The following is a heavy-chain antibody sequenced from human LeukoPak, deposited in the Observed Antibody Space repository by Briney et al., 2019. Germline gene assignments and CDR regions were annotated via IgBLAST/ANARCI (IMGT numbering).Heavy chain of an antibody. CDR1: GYTFTSYG. CDR2: ISAYNGNT. J-gene: IGHJ5*02. D-gene: IGHD3-10*01. Sequence: ASVKVSCKASGYTFTSYGISWVRQAPGQGLEWMGWISAYNGNTNYAQKLQGRVTMTTDTSTSTAYMELRSLRSDDTAVYYCARVLGSGSQKTGFDPWGQGTLVTVSS. CDR3: ARVLGSGSQKTGFDP. V-gene: IGHV1-18*01.